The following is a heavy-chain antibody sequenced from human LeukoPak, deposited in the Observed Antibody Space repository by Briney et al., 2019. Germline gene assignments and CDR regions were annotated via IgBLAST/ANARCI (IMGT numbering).Heavy chain of an antibody. CDR1: GYTFTGYY. V-gene: IGHV1-2*04. CDR3: ARDRAPRAIYRGMDV. Sequence: GASVKVSCKASGYTFTGYYMHWVRQAPGQGLEWMGWINPNSGGTNYAQKFQGWVTMTRDTSISTAYMELSRLRSDDTAVYYCARDRAPRAIYRGMDVWGQGTTVTVSS. J-gene: IGHJ6*02. CDR2: INPNSGGT. D-gene: IGHD2-2*02.